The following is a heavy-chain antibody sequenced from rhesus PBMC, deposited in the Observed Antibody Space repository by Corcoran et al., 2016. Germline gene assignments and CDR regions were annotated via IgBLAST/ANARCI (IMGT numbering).Heavy chain of an antibody. CDR1: GLTFSNYW. CDR2: IKNKADGGTA. Sequence: EVQLVESGGGLVQPGGSLRLACAAAGLTFSNYWRRGVRQAPGKGLDWVGRIKNKADGGTAAYAESVKGRFTISRDDSKNTLYLQMNSLKTEDTAVYYCTRDGGGRQLDFDYWGQGVLVTVSS. V-gene: IGHV3-16*02. CDR3: TRDGGGRQLDFDY. J-gene: IGHJ4*01. D-gene: IGHD6-25*01.